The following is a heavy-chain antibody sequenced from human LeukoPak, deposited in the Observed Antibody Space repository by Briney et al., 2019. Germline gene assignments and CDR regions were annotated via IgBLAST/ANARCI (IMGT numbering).Heavy chain of an antibody. CDR3: ARGGSDCSGGNCPYSWFDP. D-gene: IGHD2-15*01. CDR1: GYTFTNYG. Sequence: ASVKVSCKASGYTFTNYGITWVRQAPGQGLDWVGWISAYNGNTNYAQKLQGRVTMTTDTSTSTAYMELKSLTSDDTAVYYCARGGSDCSGGNCPYSWFDPWGQGTLVTVSS. J-gene: IGHJ5*02. V-gene: IGHV1-18*01. CDR2: ISAYNGNT.